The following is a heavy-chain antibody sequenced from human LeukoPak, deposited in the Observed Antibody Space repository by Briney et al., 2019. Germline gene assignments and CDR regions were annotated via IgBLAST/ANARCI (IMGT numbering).Heavy chain of an antibody. CDR3: ARARGFDWYTFDC. CDR1: GFTFSNYA. D-gene: IGHD3-9*01. Sequence: GGSLRLSCAASGFTFSNYAMTWVRQAPGKGLEWVSGISGSGSSTYYADSVKGRFTISRDNSKNTLYLQMNSLRAEDTAVYYCARARGFDWYTFDCWGQGTLVTVSS. CDR2: ISGSGSST. V-gene: IGHV3-23*01. J-gene: IGHJ4*02.